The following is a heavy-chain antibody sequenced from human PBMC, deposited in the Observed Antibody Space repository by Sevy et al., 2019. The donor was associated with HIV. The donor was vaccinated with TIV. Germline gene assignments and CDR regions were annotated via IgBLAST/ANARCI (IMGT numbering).Heavy chain of an antibody. CDR3: ARDRVKRITIFGVVITDYYYYGMDV. J-gene: IGHJ6*02. Sequence: ASVKVSCKASGGTFSSYAISWVRQAPGQGLEWMGGIIPIFGTANYAQKFQGRVTITADESTRTAYMELCSLRSEDTAVYYCARDRVKRITIFGVVITDYYYYGMDVWGQGTTVTVSS. D-gene: IGHD3-3*01. V-gene: IGHV1-69*13. CDR2: IIPIFGTA. CDR1: GGTFSSYA.